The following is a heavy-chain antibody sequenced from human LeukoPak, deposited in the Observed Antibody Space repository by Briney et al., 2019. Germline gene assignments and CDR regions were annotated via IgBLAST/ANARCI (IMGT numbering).Heavy chain of an antibody. D-gene: IGHD3-10*01. CDR1: GYSFTSYW. CDR3: ARQGFYYTSGSFLIKNKYNWFDP. V-gene: IGHV5-51*01. J-gene: IGHJ5*02. Sequence: GESLKISCKGSGYSFTSYWIGWVRQMPGKGLEWMGIIYPGDSDTRYSPSFQGQVTISADKSISTAYLQWSSLKASDTAMYYCARQGFYYTSGSFLIKNKYNWFDPWGQGTLVTVSS. CDR2: IYPGDSDT.